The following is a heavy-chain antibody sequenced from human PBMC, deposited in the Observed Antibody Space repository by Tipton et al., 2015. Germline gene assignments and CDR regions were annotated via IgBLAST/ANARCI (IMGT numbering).Heavy chain of an antibody. J-gene: IGHJ5*01. V-gene: IGHV3-33*01. CDR1: GFTFSDYG. Sequence: RPLRLSCAASGFTFSDYGMHWVRQAPGKGLEWVAVIWFDGTNKFYSDSVKGRFTISRDNSMNTLYLHLNALKAEDTALYYCTRDGAYTSGWYWSDSWGHGTLVTVSS. D-gene: IGHD6-19*01. CDR3: TRDGAYTSGWYWSDS. CDR2: IWFDGTNK.